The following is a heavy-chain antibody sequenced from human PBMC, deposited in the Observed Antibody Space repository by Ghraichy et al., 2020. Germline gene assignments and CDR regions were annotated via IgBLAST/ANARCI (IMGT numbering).Heavy chain of an antibody. Sequence: GGSLRLSCAASGFTFSSYWMSWVRQAPGKGLEWVANIKQDGSEKYYVDSVKGRFTISRDNAKNSLYLQMNSLRAEDTAVYYCARDYDILTGYYTFPGYYYYGMDVWGQGTTVTVSS. CDR1: GFTFSSYW. CDR3: ARDYDILTGYYTFPGYYYYGMDV. CDR2: IKQDGSEK. J-gene: IGHJ6*02. D-gene: IGHD3-9*01. V-gene: IGHV3-7*05.